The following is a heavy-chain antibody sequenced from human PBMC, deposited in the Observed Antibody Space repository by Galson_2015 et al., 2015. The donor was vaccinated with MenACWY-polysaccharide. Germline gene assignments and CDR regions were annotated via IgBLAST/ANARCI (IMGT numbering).Heavy chain of an antibody. J-gene: IGHJ4*01. Sequence: SLRLSCVVSGFTFNSYLMTWVRQAPGKGLEWVSYIGTSSSTISYADSVKGRFTISRDNAENSLYLQMNSLRVEDTAVYYCARGYMVRGGYFDPWGHGTLVTVSS. V-gene: IGHV3-48*01. CDR2: IGTSSSTI. CDR3: ARGYMVRGGYFDP. D-gene: IGHD3-10*01. CDR1: GFTFNSYL.